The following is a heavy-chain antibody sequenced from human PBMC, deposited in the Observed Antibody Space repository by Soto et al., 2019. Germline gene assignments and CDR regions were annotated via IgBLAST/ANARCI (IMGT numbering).Heavy chain of an antibody. Sequence: SETLSLTCTVSGGSISSSSYYWGWIRQPPGKGLEWIGSIYYSGSTYYNPSLKSRVTISVDTSKNQFSLKLSSVTAADTAVYYCATARLRLDYGMDVWGQGTTVTVSS. CDR1: GGSISSSSYY. D-gene: IGHD5-12*01. CDR3: ATARLRLDYGMDV. CDR2: IYYSGST. V-gene: IGHV4-39*01. J-gene: IGHJ6*02.